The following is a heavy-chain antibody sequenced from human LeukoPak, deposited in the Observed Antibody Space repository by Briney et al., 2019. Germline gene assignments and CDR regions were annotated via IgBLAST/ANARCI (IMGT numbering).Heavy chain of an antibody. CDR3: AKKGYYDGSGYYMYYFDH. Sequence: PGGSLRLSCAVSGFAFGSEAMSWVRQSPARGLEWVASISPGGGTTYYADSVKGRFTISRDNSKNTLYLQMNSLRAEDTAVYYCAKKGYYDGSGYYMYYFDHWGQGTLVTVSS. D-gene: IGHD3-22*01. V-gene: IGHV3-23*01. CDR2: ISPGGGTT. CDR1: GFAFGSEA. J-gene: IGHJ4*02.